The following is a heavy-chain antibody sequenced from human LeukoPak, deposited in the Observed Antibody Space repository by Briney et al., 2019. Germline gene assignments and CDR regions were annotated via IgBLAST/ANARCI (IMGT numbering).Heavy chain of an antibody. Sequence: SGGSLRLSCAASGFTFSSYLMTWVRLTPGKGPEWVSSISGGGVTTYYADSVKGRFTISRDNSKNTLYLQMNSLRAEDTAVYYCAKNIPASGLTFVDWGQGTLVTVPS. CDR2: ISGGGVTT. J-gene: IGHJ4*02. CDR3: AKNIPASGLTFVD. CDR1: GFTFSSYL. V-gene: IGHV3-23*01. D-gene: IGHD6-25*01.